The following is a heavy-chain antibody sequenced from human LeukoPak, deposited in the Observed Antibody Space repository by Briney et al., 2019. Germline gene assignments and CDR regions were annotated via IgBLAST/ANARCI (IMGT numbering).Heavy chain of an antibody. CDR2: INGYGSST. J-gene: IGHJ4*02. V-gene: IGHV3-74*01. D-gene: IGHD5-18*01. CDR3: ARDAPGNTALDY. CDR1: GFTIISYW. Sequence: GGSLRLSCAASGFTIISYWMHWVRQAPGKGLVWVSRINGYGSSTDFADSVKGRFTISRDNAKNTLYLQMNSLRAEDTAVYYCARDAPGNTALDYWGQGTLVTVSS.